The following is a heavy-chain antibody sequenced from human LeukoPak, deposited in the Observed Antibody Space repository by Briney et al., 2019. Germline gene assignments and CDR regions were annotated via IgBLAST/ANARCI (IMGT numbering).Heavy chain of an antibody. D-gene: IGHD2-2*01. CDR2: ISSSGSTI. CDR3: ASPSMGSSTSSFDY. J-gene: IGHJ4*02. V-gene: IGHV3-48*03. Sequence: GGSLRLSCAASGFTFSSYEMNWVRQAPGRELEWVSYISSSGSTIYYADSVKGRFTISRDNAKNSLYLQMNSLRAEDTAVYYCASPSMGSSTSSFDYWGQGTLVTVSS. CDR1: GFTFSSYE.